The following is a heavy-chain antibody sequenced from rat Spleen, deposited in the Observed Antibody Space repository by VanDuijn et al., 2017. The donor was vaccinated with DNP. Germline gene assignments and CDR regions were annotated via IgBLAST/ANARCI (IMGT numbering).Heavy chain of an antibody. D-gene: IGHD1-4*01. CDR3: ARHVLPLRVWDY. Sequence: EVQLVESGGGLVQPGGSLKLSCAASGFTFRDYYMAWVRQAPTKGLEWVAYSSYDGGSTYNGDSVKDRFTISRDNAKSTLYLQMNSLKSEYMATYYCARHVLPLRVWDYWGQGIMLTVSS. CDR1: GFTFRDYY. CDR2: SSYDGGST. V-gene: IGHV5-22*01. J-gene: IGHJ2*01.